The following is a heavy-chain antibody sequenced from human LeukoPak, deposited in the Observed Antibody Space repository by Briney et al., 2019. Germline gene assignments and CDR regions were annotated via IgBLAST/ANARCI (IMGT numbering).Heavy chain of an antibody. J-gene: IGHJ6*02. CDR1: GDSVSSNSAA. D-gene: IGHD6-19*01. CDR2: TYYRSKWYN. V-gene: IGHV6-1*01. Sequence: SQTLSLTCAISGDSVSSNSAAWNWIRQSPSRGLEWLGRTYYRSKWYNDYAVSVKSRITINPDTSKNQFSLQLNSVTPEDTAVYYCAREAFSGWPNKYYYYYGMDVWGQGTTVTVSS. CDR3: AREAFSGWPNKYYYYYGMDV.